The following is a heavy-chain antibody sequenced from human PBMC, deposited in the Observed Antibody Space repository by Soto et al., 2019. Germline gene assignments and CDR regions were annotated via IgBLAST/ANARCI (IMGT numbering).Heavy chain of an antibody. V-gene: IGHV4-61*01. CDR3: ARDGGQGRGVIGHY. Sequence: SETLSLTCTVSGDYVNSENSYWTWIRQAPGKGAEGSGYIYYNGGTKYNTSLKSRATILLDTSTNQFSLTLTSVTAADTAVYYCARDGGQGRGVIGHYWGRGILVTVSS. D-gene: IGHD3-16*02. J-gene: IGHJ4*02. CDR2: IYYNGGT. CDR1: GDYVNSENSY.